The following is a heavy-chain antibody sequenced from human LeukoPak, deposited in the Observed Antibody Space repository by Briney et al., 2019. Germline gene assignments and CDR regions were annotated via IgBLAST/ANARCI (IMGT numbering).Heavy chain of an antibody. Sequence: GGSLRLSCAASGFTFSSYWMHWVRQAPGKGLVWVSRINSDGSSTSYADSVKGRFTISRDNAKNTLYLQMNSLRAEDTAVYYCARVRYYGNWFDPWGQGTPVTVSS. CDR3: ARVRYYGNWFDP. D-gene: IGHD3-3*01. J-gene: IGHJ5*02. V-gene: IGHV3-74*01. CDR1: GFTFSSYW. CDR2: INSDGSST.